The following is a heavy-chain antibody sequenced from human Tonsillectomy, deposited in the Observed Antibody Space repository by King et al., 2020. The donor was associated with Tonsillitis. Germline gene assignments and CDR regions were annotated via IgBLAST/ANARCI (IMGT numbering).Heavy chain of an antibody. CDR2: INYSGST. V-gene: IGHV4-59*01. Sequence: QLQESGPGLVKPSETLSLTCTVSGGSISSYYWSWVRQPPGKGLEWIGYINYSGSTNYNPSLKSRVTISVDTSKNQFSLKLSSVTAADTAVYYCARGYGSGGSCHLYYFDYWGQGTRVTVSS. J-gene: IGHJ4*02. D-gene: IGHD2-15*01. CDR1: GGSISSYY. CDR3: ARGYGSGGSCHLYYFDY.